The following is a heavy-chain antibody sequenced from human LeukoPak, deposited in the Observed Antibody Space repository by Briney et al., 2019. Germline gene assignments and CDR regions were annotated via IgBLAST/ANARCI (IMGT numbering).Heavy chain of an antibody. V-gene: IGHV3-23*01. CDR1: RFTFSSYA. CDR3: ATLPEWLRFASGWIDY. D-gene: IGHD5-12*01. CDR2: ISGSGETT. Sequence: GGSPRLSCAASRFTFSSYALSWVRQAPGKGLEWVSVISGSGETTYYADSVKGRFTISRDNSKNTLYLQMNSLRAEDTAVYYCATLPEWLRFASGWIDYWGQGTLVTVPS. J-gene: IGHJ4*02.